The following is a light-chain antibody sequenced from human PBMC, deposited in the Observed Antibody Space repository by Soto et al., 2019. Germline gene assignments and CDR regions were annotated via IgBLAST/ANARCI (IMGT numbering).Light chain of an antibody. CDR2: GVS. CDR3: ISYTGSSTSDV. CDR1: RSDIGSYNY. V-gene: IGLV2-14*01. Sequence: QAVVTQPASVSGSPGQSITISCSGTRSDIGSYNYVAWYQQFPGKTPKILIYGVSNRPSGVSSRFSGSKSGNTASLTISGLQAEDEADYYCISYTGSSTSDVFGSGTKLTVL. J-gene: IGLJ1*01.